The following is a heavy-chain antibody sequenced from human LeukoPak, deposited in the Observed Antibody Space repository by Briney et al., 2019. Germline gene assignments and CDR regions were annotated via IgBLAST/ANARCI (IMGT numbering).Heavy chain of an antibody. CDR2: ISAYNGNT. J-gene: IGHJ4*02. V-gene: IGHV1-18*01. CDR1: GCTFTSYG. CDR3: ARDTYYYGSGSFFDY. Sequence: ASVKVSCKASGCTFTSYGISWVRQAPGQGLEWMGWISAYNGNTNYAQKLQGRVTMTTDTSTSTAYMELRSLRSDDTAVYYCARDTYYYGSGSFFDYWGQGTLVTVSS. D-gene: IGHD3-10*01.